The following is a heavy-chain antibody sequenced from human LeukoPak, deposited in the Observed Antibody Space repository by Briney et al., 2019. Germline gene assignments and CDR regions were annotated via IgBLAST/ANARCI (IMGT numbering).Heavy chain of an antibody. CDR2: VKENGNEQ. Sequence: PGGSLRLSCAASGFNFNGYWMSWVRQAPGEGPEWVAHVKENGNEQYYADSVEGRFTISRDNVKRSLFLQMNNLRVEDTAVYYCARGPGDFDASDIWGQGTMVTVSS. V-gene: IGHV3-7*01. CDR1: GFNFNGYW. D-gene: IGHD1-26*01. J-gene: IGHJ3*02. CDR3: ARGPGDFDASDI.